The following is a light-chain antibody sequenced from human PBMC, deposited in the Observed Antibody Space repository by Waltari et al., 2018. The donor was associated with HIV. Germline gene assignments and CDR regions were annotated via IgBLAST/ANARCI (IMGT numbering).Light chain of an antibody. CDR1: QFISTS. Sequence: QMTQSPSSMSASVGDKVTITCRATQFISTSLAWYQQRPNRAPKLLIFDASRLQSGAPSRFSGRGSGTQFTLTINSLQPEDVGTYYCQQAHSFPHTFGQGT. J-gene: IGKJ2*01. V-gene: IGKV1-12*01. CDR2: DAS. CDR3: QQAHSFPHT.